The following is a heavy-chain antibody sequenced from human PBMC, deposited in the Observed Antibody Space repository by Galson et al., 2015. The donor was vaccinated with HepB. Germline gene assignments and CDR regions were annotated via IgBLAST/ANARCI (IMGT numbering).Heavy chain of an antibody. V-gene: IGHV3-23*01. J-gene: IGHJ1*01. Sequence: SLRLSCAASGFTFSSFAMSWVRQTPGKGLEWVSAITDSGDTTYYADSVKGRFTISRDNSKKTLFLQMNSLRAEDTAVYYCAKDPPPAIFGVVILSAAELFQQWGQGTLVTVSS. CDR3: AKDPPPAIFGVVILSAAELFQQ. CDR2: ITDSGDTT. D-gene: IGHD3-3*01. CDR1: GFTFSSFA.